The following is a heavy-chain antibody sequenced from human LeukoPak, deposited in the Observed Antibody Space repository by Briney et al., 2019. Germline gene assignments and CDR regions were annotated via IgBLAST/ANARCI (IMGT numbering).Heavy chain of an antibody. CDR2: IYSGGST. Sequence: GGSLRLSCAASGFTVSSNYMSWVRQAPGKGLEWVSAIYSGGSTYYADSVKGRFTISRDNAKNTLYLQMNSLRAEDTAVYYCTRDWRNLGYDYWGQGTLVTVSS. J-gene: IGHJ4*02. CDR3: TRDWRNLGYDY. D-gene: IGHD5-12*01. CDR1: GFTVSSNY. V-gene: IGHV3-53*01.